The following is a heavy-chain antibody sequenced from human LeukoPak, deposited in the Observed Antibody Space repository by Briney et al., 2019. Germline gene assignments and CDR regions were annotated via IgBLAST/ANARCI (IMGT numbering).Heavy chain of an antibody. D-gene: IGHD6-13*01. CDR2: IYTSGST. CDR1: GGSISSYY. J-gene: IGHJ5*02. Sequence: SETLSLTCTVSGGSISSYYWSWIRQPAGKGLEWIGRIYTSGSTNYNPSLKSRVTMSVDTSKNQFSLKLSSVTAADTAVYYCAREIRESGIAAAGTGWFDPWGQGTLVTVSS. V-gene: IGHV4-4*07. CDR3: AREIRESGIAAAGTGWFDP.